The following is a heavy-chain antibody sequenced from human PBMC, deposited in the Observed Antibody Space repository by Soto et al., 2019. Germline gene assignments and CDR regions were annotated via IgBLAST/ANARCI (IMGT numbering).Heavy chain of an antibody. V-gene: IGHV3-23*01. Sequence: PGGSLRLACAASGFTFSSYAMSWVRQAPGKGLEWVSAISGSGGSTYYADSVKGRFTISRDNSKNTLYLQMNSLRAEDTAVYYCAKVYLGTYYDILTGHSNHPIGYWGQATLVTVSS. D-gene: IGHD3-9*01. CDR2: ISGSGGST. J-gene: IGHJ4*02. CDR1: GFTFSSYA. CDR3: AKVYLGTYYDILTGHSNHPIGY.